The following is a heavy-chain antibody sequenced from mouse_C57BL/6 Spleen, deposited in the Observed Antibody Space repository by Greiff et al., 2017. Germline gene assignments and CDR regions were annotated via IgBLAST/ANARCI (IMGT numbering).Heavy chain of an antibody. CDR2: IDPETGGT. V-gene: IGHV1-15*01. Sequence: QVHVKQSGAELVRPGASVTLSCKASGYTFTDYEMHWVKQTPVHGLEWIGAIDPETGGTAYNQKFKGKAILTADKSSSTAYMELRSLTSEDSAVYYCTYSHYAMDYWGQGTSVTVSS. J-gene: IGHJ4*01. CDR3: TYSHYAMDY. CDR1: GYTFTDYE.